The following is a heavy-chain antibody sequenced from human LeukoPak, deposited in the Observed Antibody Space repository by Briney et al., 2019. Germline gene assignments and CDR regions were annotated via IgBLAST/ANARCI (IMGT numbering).Heavy chain of an antibody. Sequence: SETPSLTRTVSGGSISSSSYYWGWIRQPPGKGLEWIGSIYYSGSTYYNPSLKSRVTISVDTSKNQFSLKLGSVTAADTAVYYCARQGGSSSWSYYFDYWGQGTLVTVSS. V-gene: IGHV4-39*01. D-gene: IGHD6-13*01. CDR2: IYYSGST. J-gene: IGHJ4*02. CDR3: ARQGGSSSWSYYFDY. CDR1: GGSISSSSYY.